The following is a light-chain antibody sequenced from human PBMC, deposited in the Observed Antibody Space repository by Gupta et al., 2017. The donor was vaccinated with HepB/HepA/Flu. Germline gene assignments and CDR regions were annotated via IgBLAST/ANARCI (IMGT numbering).Light chain of an antibody. CDR1: SSDVGGYNY. V-gene: IGLV2-11*01. CDR2: DVS. J-gene: IGLJ2*01. CDR3: CSYAGSYTLV. Sequence: QSALTQPRSVSGSPGQSVTISCTGTSSDVGGYNYVSWYQQHPGKAPKLMIYDVSKRPAGVPDRFSGSKSGNTASLTISGRQAEEEADYYCCSYAGSYTLVFGGGTKLTVL.